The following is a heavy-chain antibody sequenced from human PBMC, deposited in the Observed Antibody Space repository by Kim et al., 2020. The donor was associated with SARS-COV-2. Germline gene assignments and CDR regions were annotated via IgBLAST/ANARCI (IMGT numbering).Heavy chain of an antibody. CDR3: ARERSITIVGVVIIRWFDP. Sequence: GGSLRLSCAASGFTFSDYYMSWIRQAPGKGLEWVSYISSSGSTIYYADSVKGRFTISRDNAKNSLYLQMNSLRAEDTAVYYCARERSITIVGVVIIRWFDPWGQGTLVTVSS. CDR1: GFTFSDYY. D-gene: IGHD3-3*01. V-gene: IGHV3-11*01. J-gene: IGHJ5*02. CDR2: ISSSGSTI.